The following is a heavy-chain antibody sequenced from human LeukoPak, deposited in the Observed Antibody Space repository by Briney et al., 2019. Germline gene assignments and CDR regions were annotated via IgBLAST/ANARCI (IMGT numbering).Heavy chain of an antibody. D-gene: IGHD3-3*01. J-gene: IGHJ5*02. CDR3: ARHGYGNSAGLRFLEWLPDPPENWFDP. Sequence: PSETLSLTCTVSGGSISSSSYYWGWIRQPPGKGLEWIGSIYYSGSTYYNPSLKSRVTISVDTSKNQFSLKLSSVTAADTAVYYCARHGYGNSAGLRFLEWLPDPPENWFDPWGQGTLVTVSS. CDR1: GGSISSSSYY. CDR2: IYYSGST. V-gene: IGHV4-39*01.